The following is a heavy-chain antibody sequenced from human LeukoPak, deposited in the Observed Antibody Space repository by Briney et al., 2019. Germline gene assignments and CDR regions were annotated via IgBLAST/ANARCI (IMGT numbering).Heavy chain of an antibody. Sequence: GESLKISCKGSGYSINNYWIGWVRQMPGKGLEWMGIIYPADSDIRYSPSFQGQVTISADKSISTAYLQWSSLKASDTAMYYCARQECCSGGGCYTWFDPWGQGTLVTVSS. CDR3: ARQECCSGGGCYTWFDP. J-gene: IGHJ5*02. D-gene: IGHD2-15*01. CDR1: GYSINNYW. CDR2: IYPADSDI. V-gene: IGHV5-51*01.